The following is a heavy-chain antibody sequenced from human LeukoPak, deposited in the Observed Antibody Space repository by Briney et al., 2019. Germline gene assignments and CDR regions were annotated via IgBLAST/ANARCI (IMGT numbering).Heavy chain of an antibody. Sequence: AASVKVSCKTSGYTFPSYDINWVRQATGQGLEWMGWMNPNSGNTGYTQKFQGRVTITRNTSITTAYMELSSLRSEDTAVYYRARGPKWTGSYYYFDYWGQGTLVTVSS. J-gene: IGHJ4*02. D-gene: IGHD1-26*01. CDR1: GYTFPSYD. CDR3: ARGPKWTGSYYYFDY. V-gene: IGHV1-8*01. CDR2: MNPNSGNT.